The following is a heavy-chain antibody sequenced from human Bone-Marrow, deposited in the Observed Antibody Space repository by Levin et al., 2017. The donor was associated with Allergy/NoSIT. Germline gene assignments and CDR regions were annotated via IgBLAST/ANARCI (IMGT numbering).Heavy chain of an antibody. CDR1: GGSISSSSYY. D-gene: IGHD3-22*01. Sequence: PSETLSLTCTVSGGSISSSSYYWGWIRQPPGKGLEWIGSIYYSGTTYYNPSLKSRVTISVDTSKNQFSLKLSSVTAADTAVYYCARILTMIVVVGPPHHAFDIWGQGTMVTVSS. V-gene: IGHV4-39*01. CDR3: ARILTMIVVVGPPHHAFDI. J-gene: IGHJ3*02. CDR2: IYYSGTT.